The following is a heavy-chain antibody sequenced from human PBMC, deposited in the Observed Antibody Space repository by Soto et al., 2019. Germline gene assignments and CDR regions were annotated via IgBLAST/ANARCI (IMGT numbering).Heavy chain of an antibody. J-gene: IGHJ6*02. D-gene: IGHD4-17*01. V-gene: IGHV3-33*01. CDR2: IWRDGSNT. CDR1: GFTFSNYG. Sequence: QVHLVESGGGVVQPGRSLRLSCAASGFTFSNYGIYWVRQAPGKGLELVAIIWRDGSNTYYVDSVKGRFTISRDNSKNTLYLQMNSLRAEDTAVYYCARDRSPGDYAVGYAMDVWGQGTTVTVSS. CDR3: ARDRSPGDYAVGYAMDV.